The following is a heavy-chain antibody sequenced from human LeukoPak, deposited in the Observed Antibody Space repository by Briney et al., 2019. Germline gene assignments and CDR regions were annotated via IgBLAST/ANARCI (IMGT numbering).Heavy chain of an antibody. CDR3: ARDLGVLRFLEWLPKGNDYYYYYGMDV. J-gene: IGHJ6*02. D-gene: IGHD3-3*01. Sequence: GASVKVSCKASGYTFTSYGISWVRQAPGQGLEWMGWISAYNGNTNYAQKLQGRVTMTTDTSTSTAYMELSSLRSEDTAVYYCARDLGVLRFLEWLPKGNDYYYYYGMDVWGQGTTVTVSS. CDR2: ISAYNGNT. V-gene: IGHV1-18*01. CDR1: GYTFTSYG.